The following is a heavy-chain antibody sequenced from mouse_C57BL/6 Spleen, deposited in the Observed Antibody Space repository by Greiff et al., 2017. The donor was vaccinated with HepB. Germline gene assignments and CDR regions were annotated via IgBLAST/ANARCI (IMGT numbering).Heavy chain of an antibody. V-gene: IGHV1-4*01. CDR2: INPSSGYT. J-gene: IGHJ3*01. Sequence: VQGVESGAELARPGASVKMSCKASGYTFTSYTMHWVKQRPGQGLEWIGYINPSSGYTKYNQKFKDKATLTADKSSSTAYMQLSSLTSEDSAVYYCARSGDYDAWFAYWGQGTLVTVSA. D-gene: IGHD2-4*01. CDR1: GYTFTSYT. CDR3: ARSGDYDAWFAY.